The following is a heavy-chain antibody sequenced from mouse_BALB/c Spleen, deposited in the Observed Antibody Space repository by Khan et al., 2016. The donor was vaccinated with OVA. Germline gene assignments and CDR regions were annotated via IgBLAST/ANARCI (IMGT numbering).Heavy chain of an antibody. CDR1: GYTFTDYY. D-gene: IGHD1-2*01. CDR2: ISPGSGDT. Sequence: QVRLQQSGAELARPGASVKLSCKASGYTFTDYYINWVKLRTGQGLEWIGEISPGSGDTYYNERFKGKATLTADKSSSTAYMQLSSLASEASAGYFCARRHYFGYTFAYWGQGTLVTVSA. V-gene: IGHV1-77*01. J-gene: IGHJ3*01. CDR3: ARRHYFGYTFAY.